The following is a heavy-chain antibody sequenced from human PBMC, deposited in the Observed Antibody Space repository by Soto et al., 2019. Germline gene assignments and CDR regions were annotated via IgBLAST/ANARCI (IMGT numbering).Heavy chain of an antibody. CDR2: IIPIFGSV. V-gene: IGHV1-69*13. Sequence: ASVKVSCKASGGTFSNYPFTWVRQAPGQGLEWMGGIIPIFGSVTYAQKFQGRVTISADESTSTAYMQMNSLRAEDTAVYYCARDSKWVGLRAYFDYWGQGTLVTVSS. D-gene: IGHD6-19*01. CDR1: GGTFSNYP. J-gene: IGHJ4*02. CDR3: ARDSKWVGLRAYFDY.